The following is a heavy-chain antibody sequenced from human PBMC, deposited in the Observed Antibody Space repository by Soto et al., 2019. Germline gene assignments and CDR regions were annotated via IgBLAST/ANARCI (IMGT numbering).Heavy chain of an antibody. CDR1: VFTFNKYA. CDR2: ISDSGGLI. Sequence: PGGSLRLSCAASVFTFNKYAMSCVRHSPGKWLEWVPGISDSGGLIYYAESVKGRFNMSRDNSKNTLYLQMNSLRAEDTAVYFCAKRQRIGLDAKNFQFWGQGALVIVSS. J-gene: IGHJ4*02. CDR3: AKRQRIGLDAKNFQF. V-gene: IGHV3-23*01. D-gene: IGHD2-15*01.